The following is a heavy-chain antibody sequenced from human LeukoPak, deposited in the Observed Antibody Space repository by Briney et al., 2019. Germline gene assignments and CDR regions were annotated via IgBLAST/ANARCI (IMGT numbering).Heavy chain of an antibody. Sequence: PGGSLRLSCAASGFTFSSYAMSWVRQAPGKGLEWVSAISGSGGSTYYADSVKGRFTISRDNSKNTLYLQMNSLRSDDAAVYYCARGYYYDSSGYYGRAYYFDYWGQGTLVTVSS. CDR1: GFTFSSYA. V-gene: IGHV3-23*01. J-gene: IGHJ4*02. CDR3: ARGYYYDSSGYYGRAYYFDY. D-gene: IGHD3-22*01. CDR2: ISGSGGST.